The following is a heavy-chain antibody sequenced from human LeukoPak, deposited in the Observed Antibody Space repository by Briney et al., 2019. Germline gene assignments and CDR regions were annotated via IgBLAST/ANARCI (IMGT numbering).Heavy chain of an antibody. J-gene: IGHJ4*02. Sequence: SETLSLTCTVSGGSISSGGYYWGWIRQHPGKGLEWIGYIYYSGSTYYNPSPKSRVTISVDTSKNQLSLKLSSVTAADTAVYYCARAPPTYYYDSSGYSPFDYWGQGTLVTVSS. CDR1: GGSISSGGYY. CDR3: ARAPPTYYYDSSGYSPFDY. V-gene: IGHV4-31*03. CDR2: IYYSGST. D-gene: IGHD3-22*01.